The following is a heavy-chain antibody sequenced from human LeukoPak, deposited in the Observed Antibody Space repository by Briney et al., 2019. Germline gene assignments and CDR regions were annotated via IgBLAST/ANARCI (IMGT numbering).Heavy chain of an antibody. J-gene: IGHJ6*02. V-gene: IGHV3-23*01. CDR2: IGSDNKP. CDR1: GFTFSAYA. D-gene: IGHD3-10*02. CDR3: ARDLHNYVAMDV. Sequence: GGSLRLSCEASGFTFSAYAMTWVRQAPGKGLEWVSSIGSDNKPHCSESVKGRFAISRDNSKSMLFLQLNSLRAEDTALYYCARDLHNYVAMDVWGQGTTVTVSS.